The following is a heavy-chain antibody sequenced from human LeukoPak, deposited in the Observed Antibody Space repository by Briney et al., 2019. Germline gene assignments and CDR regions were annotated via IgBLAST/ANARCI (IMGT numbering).Heavy chain of an antibody. CDR3: ARHGKGVTYFYTFDI. J-gene: IGHJ3*02. CDR2: VYASGAT. Sequence: SETLSLNCTVSGRSITNLHWIWTRQPPGEGLEYIVYVYASGATNYNPSLNSRVTISVDTSNNQYPLNLNSVPAADTAEYCGARHGKGVTYFYTFDIWGQGTVVAVSS. CDR1: GRSITNLH. D-gene: IGHD2/OR15-2a*01. V-gene: IGHV4-59*08.